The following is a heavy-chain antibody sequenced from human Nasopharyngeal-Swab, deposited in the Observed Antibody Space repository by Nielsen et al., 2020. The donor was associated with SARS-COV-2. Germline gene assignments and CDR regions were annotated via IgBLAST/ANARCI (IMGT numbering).Heavy chain of an antibody. CDR1: GFTFSSYA. J-gene: IGHJ4*02. CDR2: ISGSGGST. V-gene: IGHV3-23*01. CDR3: AKEGDGYNHFDY. D-gene: IGHD5-24*01. Sequence: GESLKISCAASGFTFSSYAMSWVRQAPGKGLEWVSAISGSGGSTYYADSVKGRFTISRDNSKNTLYLQMNSLRAEDTAVYYCAKEGDGYNHFDYWGQGTLVTVSS.